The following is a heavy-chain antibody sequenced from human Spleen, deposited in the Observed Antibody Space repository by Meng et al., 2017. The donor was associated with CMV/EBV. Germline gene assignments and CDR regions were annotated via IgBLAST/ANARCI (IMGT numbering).Heavy chain of an antibody. D-gene: IGHD4/OR15-4a*01. CDR1: GFTVSSNE. Sequence: GESLKISCAASGFTVSSNEMSWVRQAPGKGLQWVSAIFADGSTKYAESVKGRFSISRDTHKNVLYLQMNSLRVEDTAVYYCARDYPDGASNYYGWDVWGQGTMVTVSS. V-gene: IGHV3-53*01. J-gene: IGHJ6*02. CDR2: IFADGST. CDR3: ARDYPDGASNYYGWDV.